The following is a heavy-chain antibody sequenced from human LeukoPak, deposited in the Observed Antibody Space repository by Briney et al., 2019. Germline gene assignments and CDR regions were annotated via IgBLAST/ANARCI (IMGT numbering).Heavy chain of an antibody. CDR2: IKSKTNGGTT. D-gene: IGHD6-13*01. CDR3: TADLYNNSRAIDY. Sequence: KPGGSLRLSCAASGFTFINAWMSWVRQAPGKGLEWVGRIKSKTNGGTTDYAAPVKGRFTISRDDSKNTLYLQMNSLKTEDTAVYYCTADLYNNSRAIDYWGQGTLVTVSS. CDR1: GFTFINAW. V-gene: IGHV3-15*01. J-gene: IGHJ4*02.